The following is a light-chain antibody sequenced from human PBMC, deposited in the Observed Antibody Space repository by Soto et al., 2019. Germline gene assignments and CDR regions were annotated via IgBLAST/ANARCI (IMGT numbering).Light chain of an antibody. CDR3: CSNAVGHTFV. CDR2: DVR. V-gene: IGLV2-11*01. Sequence: QSVLTXPRSVSGSPGQSITISCTETSSDVGGYNYLSWYQQHPGKGPKLIIYDVRKRPSGVPDRFSGSKSGNTASLTISGLQPEDEADYYCCSNAVGHTFVFGSGTKVTVL. J-gene: IGLJ1*01. CDR1: SSDVGGYNY.